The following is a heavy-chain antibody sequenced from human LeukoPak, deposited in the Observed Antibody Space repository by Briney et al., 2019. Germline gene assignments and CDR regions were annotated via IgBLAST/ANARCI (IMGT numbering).Heavy chain of an antibody. Sequence: GSLRLSCAASGFTFSSYAMSWVRQAPGKGLEWVSAISGSGGSTYYADSVKGRFTISRDNSKNTLYLQMNSLRAEDTAVYYCARTNPYFDTSGPLDSWGQGTLVTVSS. J-gene: IGHJ4*02. V-gene: IGHV3-23*01. D-gene: IGHD3-22*01. CDR2: ISGSGGST. CDR1: GFTFSSYA. CDR3: ARTNPYFDTSGPLDS.